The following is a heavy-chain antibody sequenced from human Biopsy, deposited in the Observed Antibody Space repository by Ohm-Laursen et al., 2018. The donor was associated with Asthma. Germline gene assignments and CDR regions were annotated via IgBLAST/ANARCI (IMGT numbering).Heavy chain of an antibody. CDR3: ASDFPKDYVRYNFQF. D-gene: IGHD4-17*01. CDR1: GYSLTDVS. Sequence: SVNASCKISGYSLTDVSMGWVRQAPGQGIEWMGGHDHEEGGTVNARRFQGRVTMTEDTSTDTAYMELSSLSSDDTAVYYCASDFPKDYVRYNFQFWGQGTLVTVSS. V-gene: IGHV1-24*01. J-gene: IGHJ4*02. CDR2: HDHEEGGT.